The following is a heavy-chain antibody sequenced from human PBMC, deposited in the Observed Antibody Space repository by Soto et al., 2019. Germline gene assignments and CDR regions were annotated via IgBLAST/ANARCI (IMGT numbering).Heavy chain of an antibody. CDR2: IYHSGST. Sequence: PSEPMSLTCAVSGGSISSGGYSWSWIRQPPGKGLEWIGYIYHSGSTYYNPSLKSRVTISVDRSKNQFSLKLSSVTAADTAVYYCASLATGKWFDPWGKGTLITVYS. J-gene: IGHJ5*02. D-gene: IGHD1-26*01. CDR3: ASLATGKWFDP. CDR1: GGSISSGGYS. V-gene: IGHV4-30-2*01.